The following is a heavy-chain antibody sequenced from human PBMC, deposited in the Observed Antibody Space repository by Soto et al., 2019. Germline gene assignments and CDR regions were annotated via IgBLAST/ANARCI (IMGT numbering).Heavy chain of an antibody. J-gene: IGHJ4*02. CDR3: ARASWDRVRGVKEFDS. CDR2: INPSTGTT. D-gene: IGHD3-10*01. V-gene: IGHV1-46*01. CDR1: GYTFTNDY. Sequence: QVQLVQSGAEVKKPGASVKVSCKASGYTFTNDYMHWVRQAPGQGLEWMGIINPSTGTTSYAQKFQGRVTMTREPSTSTGHMKLISLRSDDTAVYYCARASWDRVRGVKEFDSWGQGTLVTVSS.